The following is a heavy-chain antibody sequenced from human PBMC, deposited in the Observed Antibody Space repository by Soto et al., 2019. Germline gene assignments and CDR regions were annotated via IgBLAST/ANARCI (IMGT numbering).Heavy chain of an antibody. D-gene: IGHD3-22*01. Sequence: QVQLVESGGGVVQPGRSLRLSCAASGFTFSAYGIHWVRQAPGKGLEWVAVISHDGSNTNYADSVKGRFTFSRDNSKDTVDLQMNSLRAEDTAVYYCAKDTDYYSGSGYYVFDSWGQGTLVTVSS. V-gene: IGHV3-30*18. CDR1: GFTFSAYG. CDR2: ISHDGSNT. CDR3: AKDTDYYSGSGYYVFDS. J-gene: IGHJ4*02.